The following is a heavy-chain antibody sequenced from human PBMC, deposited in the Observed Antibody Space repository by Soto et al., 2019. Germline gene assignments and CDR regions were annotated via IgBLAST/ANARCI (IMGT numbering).Heavy chain of an antibody. CDR3: ASEEGVVATAFAS. D-gene: IGHD2-15*01. J-gene: IGHJ4*02. CDR1: GFTFSSYG. CDR2: IWHDGSKQ. Sequence: QVQLVESGGGVVQPGRSLRLSCAASGFTFSSYGMHWVRQAPGKGLEWVAVIWHDGSKQYYADSVKGRFTISRDNSKNTLYLQMNILRGEDTAVYYSASEEGVVATAFASWGQGTLVTVSS. V-gene: IGHV3-33*01.